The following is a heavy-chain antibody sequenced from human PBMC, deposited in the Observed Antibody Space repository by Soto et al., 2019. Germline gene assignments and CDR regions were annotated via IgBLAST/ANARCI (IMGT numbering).Heavy chain of an antibody. J-gene: IGHJ4*02. CDR3: AKEEGPLTYYYYSSGYYY. CDR1: GFTFSSYA. D-gene: IGHD3-22*01. CDR2: ISGSGGST. Sequence: GGSLRLSCAASGFTFSSYAMSWVRQAPGKGLEWVSAISGSGGSTYYADSVKGRFTISRDNSKNTLYLQMNSLRAEDTAVYYCAKEEGPLTYYYYSSGYYYWGQGTLLTVSS. V-gene: IGHV3-23*01.